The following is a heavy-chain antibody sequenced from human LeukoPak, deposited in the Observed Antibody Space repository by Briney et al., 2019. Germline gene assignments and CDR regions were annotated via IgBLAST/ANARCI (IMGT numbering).Heavy chain of an antibody. CDR2: SNHSGYT. Sequence: PSETLSLTCAVSGVSFNDYYSSWVRQSPREGLEWIGESNHSGYTNDTPPLTSRVTTSIDTSLKPFSPNLRSVTAPDTTVSYCMRMTTGHDYWGQGTLVTVSS. J-gene: IGHJ4*02. V-gene: IGHV4-34*01. CDR1: GVSFNDYY. D-gene: IGHD1-14*01. CDR3: MRMTTGHDY.